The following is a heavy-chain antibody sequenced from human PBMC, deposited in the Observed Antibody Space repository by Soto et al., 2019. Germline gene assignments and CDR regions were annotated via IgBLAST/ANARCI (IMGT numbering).Heavy chain of an antibody. J-gene: IGHJ4*02. CDR1: GLNISNYG. CDR3: ARDDGSGPDY. CDR2: VWYDGTNS. D-gene: IGHD3-10*01. Sequence: QVHLVESGGGVVQPGRSLRLSCAASGLNISNYGMHWVRQAPGKGLEWVSYVWYDGTNSHYAGSVRGRFTISRDNSKNMLFLEMTHLTAEDTAVYYCARDDGSGPDYWGQGTLVTVSS. V-gene: IGHV3-33*01.